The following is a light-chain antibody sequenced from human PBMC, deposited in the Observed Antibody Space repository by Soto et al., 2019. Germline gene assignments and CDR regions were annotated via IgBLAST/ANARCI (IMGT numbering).Light chain of an antibody. Sequence: IVITHSPDSLCMSLCEMATMNCKSIQNILYKSKNNNYLAWYQQKPGQPPKLLIYWASTRESGVPDRFSGSGSGTDFTLTINGLQAEDVAVYFCQQYHTTPFTFGPGTKVDIK. J-gene: IGKJ3*01. CDR1: QNILYKSKNNNY. CDR2: WAS. V-gene: IGKV4-1*01. CDR3: QQYHTTPFT.